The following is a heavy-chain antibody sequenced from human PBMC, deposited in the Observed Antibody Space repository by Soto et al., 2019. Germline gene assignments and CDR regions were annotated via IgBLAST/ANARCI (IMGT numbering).Heavy chain of an antibody. V-gene: IGHV4-31*03. CDR2: IYYSGTT. J-gene: IGHJ6*02. D-gene: IGHD2-21*01. CDR3: AVSCVACGGFNYYGMDV. Sequence: QVQLQESGPGLVKPSQTLSLTCTVSGGSISSGGYYWYWIRQHPGKGLEWIGYIYYSGTTYYNPSLKSRVTISVDTSKNQFSLKLSSVTAADTAVYYCAVSCVACGGFNYYGMDVWGQGTTVTVSS. CDR1: GGSISSGGYY.